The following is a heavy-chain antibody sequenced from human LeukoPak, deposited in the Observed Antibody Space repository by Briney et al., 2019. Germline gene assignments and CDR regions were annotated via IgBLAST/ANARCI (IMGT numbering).Heavy chain of an antibody. CDR1: GASITGHY. CDR2: MYYTGTI. V-gene: IGHV4-59*11. J-gene: IGHJ3*02. Sequence: PSETLSLTCTVSGASITGHYWSLIRQPPGKGLEWVGYMYYTGTINYSPSLKSRLTTSIDTSKNQFSLKLSSVTAADTAVYYCARGGAPPDAFDIWGQGTMVTVSS. D-gene: IGHD3-16*01. CDR3: ARGGAPPDAFDI.